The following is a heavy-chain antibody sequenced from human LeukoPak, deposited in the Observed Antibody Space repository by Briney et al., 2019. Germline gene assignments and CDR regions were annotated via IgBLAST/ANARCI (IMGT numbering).Heavy chain of an antibody. D-gene: IGHD3-10*01. CDR1: GFTVSSNY. J-gene: IGHJ4*02. V-gene: IGHV3-53*01. CDR2: IYSGGST. CDR3: ARGTPRGFGELSPRLFDY. Sequence: PGGSLRLSCAASGFTVSSNYMSWVRQAPGKGLEWVSVIYSGGSTYYADSVKGRFTISRDNSKNTLYLQMNSLRAEDTAVYYCARGTPRGFGELSPRLFDYWGQGTLVTVSS.